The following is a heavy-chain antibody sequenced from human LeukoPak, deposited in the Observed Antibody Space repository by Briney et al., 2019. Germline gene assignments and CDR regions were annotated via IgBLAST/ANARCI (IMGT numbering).Heavy chain of an antibody. D-gene: IGHD2-2*01. CDR2: MNPNSANT. CDR3: ARAIRYQLLSDY. V-gene: IGHV1-8*03. CDR1: GYTFSTYD. Sequence: ASVKVSCKTSGYTFSTYDINWLRQAAGQGLEWMGWMNPNSANTGFAQKFRGRAAITRDTSTATAYLELSSLTPEDTAVYYCARAIRYQLLSDYWGQGTLVTVSS. J-gene: IGHJ4*02.